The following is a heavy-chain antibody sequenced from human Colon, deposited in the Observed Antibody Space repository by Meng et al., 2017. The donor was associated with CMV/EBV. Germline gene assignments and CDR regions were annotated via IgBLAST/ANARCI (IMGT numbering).Heavy chain of an antibody. V-gene: IGHV1-69*04. CDR2: IIPMLGMA. CDR1: GDTFNKFG. J-gene: IGHJ4*02. D-gene: IGHD5-24*01. CDR3: ATSEEMASAGTFDN. Sequence: SVKVSCKASGDTFNKFGIIWVRQAPGQGLEWMGRIIPMLGMARYAQKFQGRVTISADKSTSTAFMDLSSLRSDDTAMYYCATSEEMASAGTFDNWGQGTLVTVSS.